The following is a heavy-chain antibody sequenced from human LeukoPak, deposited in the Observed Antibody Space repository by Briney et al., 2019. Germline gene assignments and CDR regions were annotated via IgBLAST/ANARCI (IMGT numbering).Heavy chain of an antibody. CDR2: IYYSGST. Sequence: SETLSLTCTVSGGSISSYYWSWIRQPPEKGLEWIGYIYYSGSTNYNPSLKSRVTISVDTSKNQFSLKLSSVTAADTAVYYCARELGHWYFDLWGRGTLVTVSS. D-gene: IGHD6-13*01. J-gene: IGHJ2*01. CDR1: GGSISSYY. CDR3: ARELGHWYFDL. V-gene: IGHV4-59*12.